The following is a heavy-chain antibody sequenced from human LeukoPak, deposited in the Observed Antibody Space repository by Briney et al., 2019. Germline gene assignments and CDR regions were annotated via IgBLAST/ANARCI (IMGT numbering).Heavy chain of an antibody. J-gene: IGHJ4*02. CDR2: ISAYNGNT. Sequence: GASVKVSCKASGYTFTSYGISWVRQAPGQGLEWMGWISAYNGNTNYAQELQGRVTMTTDTSTSTVYMELRSLRSDDTAVYYCARGVRTIVDPYYFDYWGQGTLVTVSS. CDR3: ARGVRTIVDPYYFDY. D-gene: IGHD2-15*01. V-gene: IGHV1-18*01. CDR1: GYTFTSYG.